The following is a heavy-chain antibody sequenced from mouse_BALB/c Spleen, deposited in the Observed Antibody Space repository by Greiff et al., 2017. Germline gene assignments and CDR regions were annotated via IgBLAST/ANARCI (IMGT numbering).Heavy chain of an antibody. D-gene: IGHD2-10*02. CDR1: GFTFTDYY. Sequence: EVQLVESGGGLVQPGGSLRLSCATSGFTFTDYYMSWVRQPPGKALEWLGFIRNKANGYTTEYSASVKGRFTISRDNSQSILYLQMNTLRAEDSATYYCARDPVSYFDVWGAGTTVTVSS. CDR2: IRNKANGYTT. J-gene: IGHJ1*01. V-gene: IGHV7-3*02. CDR3: ARDPVSYFDV.